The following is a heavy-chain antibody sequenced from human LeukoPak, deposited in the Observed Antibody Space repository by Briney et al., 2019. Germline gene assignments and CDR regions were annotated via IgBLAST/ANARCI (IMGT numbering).Heavy chain of an antibody. CDR3: AREPVVVIANDDY. CDR2: IYYSGST. CDR1: GGSISSGDYY. J-gene: IGHJ4*02. Sequence: PSETLSLTCTVSGGSISSGDYYWSWIRQPPGKGLEWIGYIYYSGSTYYNPSLKSRVTISVDTSKNQFSLKLSSVTAADTAVYYCAREPVVVIANDDYWGQGTLVTVSS. V-gene: IGHV4-30-4*08. D-gene: IGHD2-21*01.